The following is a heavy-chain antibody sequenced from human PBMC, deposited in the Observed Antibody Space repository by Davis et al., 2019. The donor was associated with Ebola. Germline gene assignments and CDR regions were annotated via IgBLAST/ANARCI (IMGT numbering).Heavy chain of an antibody. CDR1: GESFSGYY. CDR3: ARGGLAGSSWYYFDH. Sequence: SQTLSLTCAVNGESFSGYYWSWIRQSPGKGLEWIGENDYSGGTNYNPSLKSRVIISVDTLKRQFSLRLTSVTAADTGVYYCARGGLAGSSWYYFDHWGQGILVSVSS. CDR2: NDYSGGT. V-gene: IGHV4-34*01. J-gene: IGHJ4*02. D-gene: IGHD6-13*01.